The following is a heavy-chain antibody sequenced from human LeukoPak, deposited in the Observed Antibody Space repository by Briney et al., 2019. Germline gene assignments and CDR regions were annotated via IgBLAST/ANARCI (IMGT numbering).Heavy chain of an antibody. J-gene: IGHJ5*02. D-gene: IGHD4-11*01. CDR2: VYHTGST. CDR1: GGSISSSYW. Sequence: SETLSLTCAVSGGSISSSYWWSWVRQPPGKGLDWIGEVYHTGSTNYNSSLKSRVTLSVDKSKNQFSLKLTSVTAADTAVYYCARITVTKGRYNWFDPWGQGTLVTVSS. V-gene: IGHV4-4*02. CDR3: ARITVTKGRYNWFDP.